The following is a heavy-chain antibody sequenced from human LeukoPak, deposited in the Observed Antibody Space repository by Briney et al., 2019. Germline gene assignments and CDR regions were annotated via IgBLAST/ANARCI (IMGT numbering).Heavy chain of an antibody. CDR2: VFYSGGT. J-gene: IGHJ6*02. Sequence: PSETLSLTCTVSGGSITGYYWSWIRQPPGKGLEWIGYVFYSGGTLYNPSLQSRVTISVDTSKTQFSLKLSSVTAADTAVYFCARHPPVPVFQNGMDVWGQGTTVTVSS. V-gene: IGHV4-59*08. CDR3: ARHPPVPVFQNGMDV. CDR1: GGSITGYY. D-gene: IGHD2-2*01.